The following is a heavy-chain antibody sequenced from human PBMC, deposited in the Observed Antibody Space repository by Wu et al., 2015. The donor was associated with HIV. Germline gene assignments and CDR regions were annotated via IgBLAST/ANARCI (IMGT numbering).Heavy chain of an antibody. CDR2: IIPIFGTA. CDR1: GGTFSNYA. CDR3: ARSNAYYYDSSGQWAFDI. J-gene: IGHJ3*02. Sequence: QVPLMQSGPELKRPGSSVKISCQASGGTFSNYAINWVRQGPEQGLEWMGRIIPIFGTANYAQKFQGRVTITADESTSTAYMELSSLRSEDTAVYYCARSNAYYYDSSGQWAFDIWGQGTMVTVSS. D-gene: IGHD3-22*01. V-gene: IGHV1-69*13.